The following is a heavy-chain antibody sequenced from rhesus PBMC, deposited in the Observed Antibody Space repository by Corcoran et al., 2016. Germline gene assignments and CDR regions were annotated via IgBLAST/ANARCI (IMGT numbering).Heavy chain of an antibody. D-gene: IGHD3-22*01. Sequence: EVQLVESGGGLVQPGGSLRLSCAASGFTFSSSGMSWVRQAPGQGLEWVSSISSASSYIYYADSVKGRFTISRDNAKNSLSLQMNSLRAEDTAVYYCTSAVGYWSDYYYYWGQGVLVTVSS. J-gene: IGHJ4*01. CDR3: TSAVGYWSDYYYY. CDR1: GFTFSSSG. CDR2: ISSASSYI. V-gene: IGHV3S16*01.